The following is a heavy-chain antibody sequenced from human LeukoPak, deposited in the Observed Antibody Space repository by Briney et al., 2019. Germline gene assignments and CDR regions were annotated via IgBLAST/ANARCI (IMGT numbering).Heavy chain of an antibody. CDR1: GFTFSSYS. CDR3: ARDISDYVWGSYRYEAYFDY. CDR2: ISSSSSYI. V-gene: IGHV3-21*01. Sequence: GGSLRLSCAASGFTFSSYSMNWVRQAPGKGLEWVSSISSSSSYIYYADSVKGRFTISRDNAKNSLYLQMNSLRAEDTAVYYCARDISDYVWGSYRYEAYFDYWGQGSLVTVSS. D-gene: IGHD3-16*02. J-gene: IGHJ4*02.